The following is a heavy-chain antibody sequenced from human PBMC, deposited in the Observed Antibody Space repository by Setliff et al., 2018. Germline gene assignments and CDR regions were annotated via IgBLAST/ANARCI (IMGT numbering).Heavy chain of an antibody. V-gene: IGHV3-7*01. J-gene: IGHJ4*02. CDR3: ARGGDYCGGECYIPPPDSY. D-gene: IGHD2-21*01. Sequence: PGGSLRLSCAASGFDFKTHWMGWARQAPGKGLEWVANIKEDGSQRNYVDAVRGRFTVSRDNARNLLYLQMSSLRPEDTAVYYCARGGDYCGGECYIPPPDSYWGQGTLVTVSS. CDR2: IKEDGSQR. CDR1: GFDFKTHW.